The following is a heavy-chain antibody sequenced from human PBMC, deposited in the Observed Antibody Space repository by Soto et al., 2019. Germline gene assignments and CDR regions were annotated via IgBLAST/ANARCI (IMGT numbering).Heavy chain of an antibody. CDR2: INPNSGDT. Sequence: QVQLVQSGPEMTKPGASVKVSCNTSGYTFTIYFIHWVRQAPGQGLEWMGWINPNSGDTKYARNFQGRVTMTRDTSISTAYMDLGGLTSDDTAVFFCARAKRGSFYFDSWGQGTLVTVSS. CDR3: ARAKRGSFYFDS. J-gene: IGHJ4*02. D-gene: IGHD1-26*01. V-gene: IGHV1-2*02. CDR1: GYTFTIYF.